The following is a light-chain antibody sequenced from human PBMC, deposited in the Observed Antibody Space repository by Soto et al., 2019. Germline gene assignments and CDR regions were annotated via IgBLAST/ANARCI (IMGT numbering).Light chain of an antibody. CDR3: QQYGSSGT. CDR1: QSVSNNY. Sequence: EIVLTQSPGTLSLSPGERATLSCRASQSVSNNYLAWYQQKPGQAPRLLIYGASNRATGIPDRFSGSGSGTDFTLTISRLEPEDFAMYYCQQYGSSGTFAQGTNVDIK. V-gene: IGKV3-20*01. CDR2: GAS. J-gene: IGKJ1*01.